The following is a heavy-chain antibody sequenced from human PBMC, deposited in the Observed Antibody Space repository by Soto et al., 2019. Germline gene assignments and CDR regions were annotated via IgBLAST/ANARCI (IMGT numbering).Heavy chain of an antibody. V-gene: IGHV4-59*01. CDR1: GGSIRSYY. D-gene: IGHD4-17*01. CDR3: ARTTVVTDGAFDI. Sequence: SETLCLTCTVSGGSIRSYYWSWIRKPPGKGLEWIGYIYYSGSTNYNPSLKSRVTISVDTSKNQFSLKLSSVTAADTAVYYCARTTVVTDGAFDIWGQGTMVTVSS. CDR2: IYYSGST. J-gene: IGHJ3*02.